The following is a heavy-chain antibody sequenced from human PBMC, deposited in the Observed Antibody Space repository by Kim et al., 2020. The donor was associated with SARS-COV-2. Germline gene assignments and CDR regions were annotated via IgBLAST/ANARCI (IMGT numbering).Heavy chain of an antibody. CDR2: IYPGDSDT. Sequence: GESLKISCKGSGYSFRTYWIAWVRQMPGKGLEWMGIIYPGDSDTRYSPSFEGQVTISADKSITTAFLQWSSLKASDTAMYYCARQSQDSSGYFSDYLGQG. V-gene: IGHV5-51*01. CDR1: GYSFRTYW. CDR3: ARQSQDSSGYFSDY. J-gene: IGHJ4*02. D-gene: IGHD3-22*01.